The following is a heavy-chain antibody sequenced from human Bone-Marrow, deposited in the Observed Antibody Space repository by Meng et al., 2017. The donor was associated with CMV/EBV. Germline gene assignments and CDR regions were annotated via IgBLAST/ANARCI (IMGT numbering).Heavy chain of an antibody. CDR1: GGSISSYY. D-gene: IGHD3-3*01. CDR3: ARAGLRSGYYFFEDYYDYYGMDV. CDR2: IYYSGST. V-gene: IGHV4-59*01. J-gene: IGHJ6*02. Sequence: GSLRLSCTVSGGSISSYYWSWIRQPPGKGLEWIGYIYYSGSTNYNPSLKSRVTISVDTSKNPFSLKLSSVTAADTAVYYCARAGLRSGYYFFEDYYDYYGMDVWGQGTTVTVSS.